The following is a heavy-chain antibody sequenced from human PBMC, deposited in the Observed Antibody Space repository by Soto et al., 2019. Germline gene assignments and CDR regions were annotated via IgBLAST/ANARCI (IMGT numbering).Heavy chain of an antibody. J-gene: IGHJ6*02. D-gene: IGHD6-13*01. CDR3: AKVPEYSSSWYFYYYYYYGIDV. V-gene: IGHV4-4*02. CDR2: ICHSGST. CDR1: GGSINSSSW. Sequence: PSETLSLTCAVSGGSINSSSWWSWVRQPPGKGLEWIGEICHSGSTNYNPSLKSRVTISLDKSNNQFSLNLSSVIAADPAVYYFAKVPEYSSSWYFYYYYYYGIDVWGQGTTVTVSS.